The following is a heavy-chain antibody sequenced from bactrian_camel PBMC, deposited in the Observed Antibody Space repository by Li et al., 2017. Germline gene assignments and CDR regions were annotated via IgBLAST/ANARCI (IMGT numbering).Heavy chain of an antibody. CDR1: GYTYSSDC. J-gene: IGHJ6*01. CDR3: AMNFGY. CDR2: IDRGGAT. Sequence: QLVESGGESVQVGGSLRLSCAATGYTYSSDCMGWFRQRPGKAREGVAFIDRGGATNYAWSVKDRFTISKDNANNALYLQMNGLKTEDTGVYYVAMNFGYWGYGTQVTVS. V-gene: IGHV3S57*01.